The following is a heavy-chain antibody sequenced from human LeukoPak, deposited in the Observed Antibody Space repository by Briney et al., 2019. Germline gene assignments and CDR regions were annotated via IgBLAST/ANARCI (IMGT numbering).Heavy chain of an antibody. CDR1: GYIFTSYG. CDR3: ARDLDYGGTPGY. D-gene: IGHD4-23*01. CDR2: ISAYNGNT. V-gene: IGHV1-18*01. J-gene: IGHJ4*02. Sequence: ASVKVSCKSSGYIFTSYGISWVRQAPGQGLEWMGWISAYNGNTNYAQKLQGRVTFTTYTSTSTTYLYLRMLRSDDAAVYYCARDLDYGGTPGYWGQGTLVTVSS.